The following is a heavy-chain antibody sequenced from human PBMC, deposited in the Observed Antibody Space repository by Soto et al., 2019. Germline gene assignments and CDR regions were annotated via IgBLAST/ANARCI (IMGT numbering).Heavy chain of an antibody. CDR1: GYTFTSYY. CDR3: AXDQEDYVWGSYRPYFDY. D-gene: IGHD3-16*02. J-gene: IGHJ4*02. Sequence: GASVKVSCKASGYTFTSYYMHWVRQAPGQGLEWMGIINPSGGSTSYAQKFQGRVTMTRDTSTSTVYMELSSLRSEDTAVYYCAXDQEDYVWGSYRPYFDYWGQGTLVTVSS. V-gene: IGHV1-46*01. CDR2: INPSGGST.